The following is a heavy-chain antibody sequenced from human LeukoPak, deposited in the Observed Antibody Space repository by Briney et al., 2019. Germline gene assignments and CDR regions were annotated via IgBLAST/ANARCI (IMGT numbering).Heavy chain of an antibody. J-gene: IGHJ4*02. V-gene: IGHV4-34*01. Sequence: SETLSLTCAVYGGSFSGYYWSWIRRPPGKGLEWIGEINHSGSTNYNPSLKSRVTISVDTSKNQFSLKLSSVTAADTAVYYCARSPGIAAAGIPTTFDYWGQGTLVTVSS. CDR1: GGSFSGYY. CDR2: INHSGST. CDR3: ARSPGIAAAGIPTTFDY. D-gene: IGHD6-13*01.